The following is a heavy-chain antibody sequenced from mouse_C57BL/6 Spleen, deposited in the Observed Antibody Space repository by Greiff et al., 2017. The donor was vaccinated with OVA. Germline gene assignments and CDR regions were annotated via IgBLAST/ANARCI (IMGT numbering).Heavy chain of an antibody. CDR1: GYTFTDYY. J-gene: IGHJ1*03. CDR2: INPNNGGT. D-gene: IGHD1-1*01. V-gene: IGHV1-26*01. Sequence: EVQLQQSGPELVKPGASVKISCKASGYTFTDYYMNWVKQSHGKSLEWIGDINPNNGGTSYNQKFKGKATLTVDKSSSTAYMELRSLTSEDSAVYYCARSAPVYYGSSYWYFDVWGTGTTVTVSS. CDR3: ARSAPVYYGSSYWYFDV.